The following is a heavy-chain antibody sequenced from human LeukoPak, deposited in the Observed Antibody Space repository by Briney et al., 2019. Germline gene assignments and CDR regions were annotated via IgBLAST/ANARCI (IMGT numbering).Heavy chain of an antibody. D-gene: IGHD3-10*01. CDR1: GFTFSVSY. CDR2: ISTSGRTI. V-gene: IGHV3-11*01. J-gene: IGHJ4*02. Sequence: PGGSLRLSCAASGFTFSVSYMSWIRQAPGKGLEWVSYISTSGRTIYYADSVKGRFTISGDNAKNSLYLQMNSLRAEDTAVYYCASSSEGEFDYWGQGTLVTVSS. CDR3: ASSSEGEFDY.